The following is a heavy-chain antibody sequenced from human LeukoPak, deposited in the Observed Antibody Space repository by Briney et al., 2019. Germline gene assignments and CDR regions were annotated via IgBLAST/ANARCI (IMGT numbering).Heavy chain of an antibody. V-gene: IGHV4-34*01. Sequence: SETLSLTCGVYGGSFNGYYWSWIRQSPSKGLEWIGEITHTGGTNYNPSLKSRVTISIDTSEKQFSLKLTSVTTADPAVYYCAREGRSRTHTGGELDFWGQGTLVTVSS. CDR3: AREGRSRTHTGGELDF. J-gene: IGHJ4*02. CDR1: GGSFNGYY. CDR2: ITHTGGT. D-gene: IGHD2-21*01.